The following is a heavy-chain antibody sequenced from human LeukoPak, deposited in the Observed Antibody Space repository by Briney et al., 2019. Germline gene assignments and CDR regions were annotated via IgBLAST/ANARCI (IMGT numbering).Heavy chain of an antibody. D-gene: IGHD3-9*01. Sequence: GASVKVSCKASGGTFSSYAISWVRQAPGQGLEWMGGIIPIFGTANYAQKFQGRVTITTDESTSTAYMELSSLRSEDTAVYYCASRGSLFSEPFDYWGQGTLVTVSS. CDR2: IIPIFGTA. CDR1: GGTFSSYA. V-gene: IGHV1-69*05. CDR3: ASRGSLFSEPFDY. J-gene: IGHJ4*02.